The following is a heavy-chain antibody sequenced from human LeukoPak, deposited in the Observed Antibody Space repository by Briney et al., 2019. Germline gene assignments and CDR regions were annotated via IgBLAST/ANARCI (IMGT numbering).Heavy chain of an antibody. CDR2: ISWDGGST. J-gene: IGHJ4*02. D-gene: IGHD2-2*01. CDR1: GFTFSSYG. V-gene: IGHV3-43*01. CDR3: AKGQVVPATILDY. Sequence: PGGSLRLSCAASGFTFSSYGMSWVRQAPGKGLEWVSLISWDGGSTYYADSVKGRFTISRDNSKNSLYLQMNSLRTEDTALYYCAKGQVVPATILDYWGQGTLVTVSS.